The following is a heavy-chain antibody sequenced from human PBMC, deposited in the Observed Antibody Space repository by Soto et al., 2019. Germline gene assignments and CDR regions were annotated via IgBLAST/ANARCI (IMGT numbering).Heavy chain of an antibody. D-gene: IGHD2-2*01. CDR3: AKGVAGPHRTRTSCLFYFDY. CDR1: GFTFSSYW. V-gene: IGHV3-7*03. CDR2: IKQDGSEK. J-gene: IGHJ4*02. Sequence: GGSLRLSCAASGFTFSSYWMSWVRQAPGKGLEWVANIKQDGSEKYYVDSVKGRYTISRDNSKNTLYLQMSSLRAEDTAVYFCAKGVAGPHRTRTSCLFYFDYWGQGTLVTVSS.